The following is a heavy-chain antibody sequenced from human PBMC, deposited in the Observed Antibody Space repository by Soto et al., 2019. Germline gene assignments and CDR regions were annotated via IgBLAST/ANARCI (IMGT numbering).Heavy chain of an antibody. V-gene: IGHV1-69*13. J-gene: IGHJ4*02. Sequence: GPPVKVSCKASGGTFSSYAISWVRQAPGQGLEWMGGIIPIFGTANYAQKFQGRVTITADESTSTAYMELSSLRSEDTSVYYCARINYYDSSGSGRRFDYWGQGTLVTVSS. CDR3: ARINYYDSSGSGRRFDY. CDR2: IIPIFGTA. D-gene: IGHD3-22*01. CDR1: GGTFSSYA.